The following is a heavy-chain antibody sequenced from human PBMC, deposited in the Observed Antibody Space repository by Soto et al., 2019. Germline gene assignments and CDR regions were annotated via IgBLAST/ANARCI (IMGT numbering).Heavy chain of an antibody. Sequence: PSETLSLTCTVSGGSISSYYWSWIRQPPGKGLEWIGYIYYSGSTNYNPSLKSRVTISVDTSKNQFSLKLSSVTAADTAVYYCARDGYNCLFDYWGQGTLVTVSS. CDR1: GGSISSYY. CDR2: IYYSGST. V-gene: IGHV4-59*01. D-gene: IGHD5-12*01. CDR3: ARDGYNCLFDY. J-gene: IGHJ4*02.